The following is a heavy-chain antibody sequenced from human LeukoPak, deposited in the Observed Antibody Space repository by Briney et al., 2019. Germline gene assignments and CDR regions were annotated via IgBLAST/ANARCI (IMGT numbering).Heavy chain of an antibody. J-gene: IGHJ6*02. CDR1: GFTFGDYA. D-gene: IGHD3-10*01. CDR2: IRSKGYGGTT. Sequence: PGGSLRLSCTASGFTFGDYAVSWVRQAPWKGLEWVGFIRSKGYGGTTEYAASVKGSFVISRDDSKYTAYLQMNRLKTEDTAVYYCTRVPRITINRAASGYYGMDVWGQGTTVTVSS. V-gene: IGHV3-49*04. CDR3: TRVPRITINRAASGYYGMDV.